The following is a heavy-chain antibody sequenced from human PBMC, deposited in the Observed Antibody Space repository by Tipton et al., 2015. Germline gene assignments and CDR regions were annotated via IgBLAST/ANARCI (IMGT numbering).Heavy chain of an antibody. D-gene: IGHD2-21*02. J-gene: IGHJ4*02. Sequence: TLSLTCTVSSDSINKYYWSWIRQPPGKGLEWIGSLYFSGSTYYNPSLKSRVTISIDRFKNQFSLKLSSVTAADTAVYYCASPSLPHDRGDYYFQSWGQGSLVTVSS. CDR2: LYFSGST. CDR3: ASPSLPHDRGDYYFQS. CDR1: SDSINKYY. V-gene: IGHV4-59*05.